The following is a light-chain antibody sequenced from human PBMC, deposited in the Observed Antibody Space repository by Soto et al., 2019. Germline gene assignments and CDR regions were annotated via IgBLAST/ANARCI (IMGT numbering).Light chain of an antibody. Sequence: EIVMTQSPATLSVSPGERATLSCRASQSVSSNLAWYQQKPGQAPRLLIYGASTRATGIPARFSGSGSGTEFTLTISSLQSEDFAVYFCQQDNSWPLTFGGGTRVEI. CDR2: GAS. J-gene: IGKJ4*01. CDR3: QQDNSWPLT. CDR1: QSVSSN. V-gene: IGKV3-15*01.